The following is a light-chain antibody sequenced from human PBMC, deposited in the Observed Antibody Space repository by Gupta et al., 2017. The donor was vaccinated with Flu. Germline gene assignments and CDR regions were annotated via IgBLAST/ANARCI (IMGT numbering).Light chain of an antibody. CDR3: KSEASSRNLEV. Sequence: GQTDRITCSGDACPHQYVYWFQQKPGQAPALLIYKDTERPSGFPERFSASGSGTTVTLTIAGVQAEEEADYYCKSEASSRNLEVFGRGTKLTVL. CDR1: ACPHQY. V-gene: IGLV3-25*01. J-gene: IGLJ2*01. CDR2: KDT.